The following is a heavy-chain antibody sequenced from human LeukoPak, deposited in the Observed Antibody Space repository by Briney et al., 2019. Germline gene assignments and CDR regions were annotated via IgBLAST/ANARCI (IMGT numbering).Heavy chain of an antibody. CDR1: GGSISSSTYY. CDR2: ISYTGNT. Sequence: SETLSLTCTVSGGSISSSTYYWGWIRQSPGKGLEWIGSISYTGNTYYNPSLKSRVTISVDTSKSQFSLRLSSVTAADTAVYYCASLSYYYGSGSYAPDAFDIWDQGTMVTVSA. CDR3: ASLSYYYGSGSYAPDAFDI. J-gene: IGHJ3*02. D-gene: IGHD3-10*01. V-gene: IGHV4-39*01.